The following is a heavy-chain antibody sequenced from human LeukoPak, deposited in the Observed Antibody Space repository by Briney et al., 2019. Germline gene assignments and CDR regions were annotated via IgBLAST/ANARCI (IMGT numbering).Heavy chain of an antibody. CDR2: IYYNENS. J-gene: IGHJ4*02. V-gene: IGHV4-59*01. Sequence: SETLSLTCNVIGDSFTDYYWNWIRQPPGKGLEWIGYIYYNENSNYSPSLKGRVTLSVDTSRNQFSLHLASVTAADTAMYYCARDGGLQSHFDFWGQVILVTV. CDR3: ARDGGLQSHFDF. D-gene: IGHD3-16*01. CDR1: GDSFTDYY.